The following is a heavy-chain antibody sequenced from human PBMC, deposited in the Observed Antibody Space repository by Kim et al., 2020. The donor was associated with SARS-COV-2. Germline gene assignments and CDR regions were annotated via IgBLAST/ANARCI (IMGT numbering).Heavy chain of an antibody. CDR3: SRGLPGY. V-gene: IGHV4-34*01. CDR1: GGSFSGYS. D-gene: IGHD2-21*01. CDR2: INDRGNT. J-gene: IGHJ4*02. Sequence: SETLSLTCAVYGGSFSGYSWNWIRQSPGKGLEWIGRINDRGNTKYNPSLESRVTISIDTSKNQFSLKLRSVTAADTAVYFCSRGLPGYWGQGTLVTVSS.